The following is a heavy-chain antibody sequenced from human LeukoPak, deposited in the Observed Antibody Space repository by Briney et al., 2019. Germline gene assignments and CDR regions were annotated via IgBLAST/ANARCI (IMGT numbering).Heavy chain of an antibody. CDR2: IYYSGST. Sequence: SETLSLTCTVSGGSISNYYWSWIRQPPGKGLEWIGYIYYSGSTKYNPSLKSRVTISVDTSKNQFSLKLSSVTAADTAVYYCVRGVGDSSGYYYSGFDYWGQGIPVTVSS. V-gene: IGHV4-59*01. CDR1: GGSISNYY. J-gene: IGHJ4*02. CDR3: VRGVGDSSGYYYSGFDY. D-gene: IGHD3-22*01.